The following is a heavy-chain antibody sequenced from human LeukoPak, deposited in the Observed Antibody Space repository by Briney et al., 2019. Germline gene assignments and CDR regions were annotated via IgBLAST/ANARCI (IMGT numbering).Heavy chain of an antibody. D-gene: IGHD3-10*01. Sequence: GGSLRLSCAASGFTVSSNYMSWVRQAPGKGLEWVSVIYSGGSTYYADSVKGRFTISRDNSKNTLYLQMNSLRAEDTAVYYCARDLYYYGSGSDNPYGMDVWGQGTTVTVSS. CDR2: IYSGGST. CDR1: GFTVSSNY. V-gene: IGHV3-66*01. J-gene: IGHJ6*02. CDR3: ARDLYYYGSGSDNPYGMDV.